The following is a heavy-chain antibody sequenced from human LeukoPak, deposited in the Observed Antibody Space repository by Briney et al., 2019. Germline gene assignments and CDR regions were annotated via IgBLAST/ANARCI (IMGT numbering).Heavy chain of an antibody. D-gene: IGHD1-7*01. CDR2: ISGSGGST. V-gene: IGHV3-23*01. J-gene: IGHJ3*02. Sequence: PGGSLRLSCAASGFTFDDYAMHWVRQAPGKGLEWVSGISGSGGSTYYADSVKGRFTISRDNSKNTLYLQMNSLRAEDTAVYYCAKSSGITGTTGAFDIWGQGTMVTVSS. CDR1: GFTFDDYA. CDR3: AKSSGITGTTGAFDI.